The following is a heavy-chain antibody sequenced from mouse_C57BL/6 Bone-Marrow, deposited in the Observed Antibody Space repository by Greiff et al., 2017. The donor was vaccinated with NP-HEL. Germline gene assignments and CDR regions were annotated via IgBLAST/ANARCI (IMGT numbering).Heavy chain of an antibody. D-gene: IGHD1-1*01. CDR3: AIAPIYYYGGSYDAMGY. CDR1: GYTFTSYW. V-gene: IGHV1-50*01. CDR2: IDPADSYT. Sequence: VQLQQPGAELVKPGASVKLSCKASGYTFTSYWMQWVKQRPGQGLEWIGEIDPADSYTNYNPKFKGKATLTVDTSSSTAYMQLSSLTSEDSAVYDSAIAPIYYYGGSYDAMGYWGQGTAVSVSS. J-gene: IGHJ4*01.